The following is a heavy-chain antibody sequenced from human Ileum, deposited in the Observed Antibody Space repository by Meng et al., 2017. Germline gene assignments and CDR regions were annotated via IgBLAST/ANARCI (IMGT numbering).Heavy chain of an antibody. CDR1: GGSVSSSGYP. Sequence: QVQLQESGPGLVRPADTLSLICAVSGGSVSSSGYPWGWIRQPPGKGLEWIGYARSNYNPSLKIRVTISVDTSKNQFSLKLTSVTAADTAVYYCARDHWGSLDYWGQGVLVTVSS. D-gene: IGHD7-27*01. V-gene: IGHV4-61*08. CDR3: ARDHWGSLDY. J-gene: IGHJ4*02. CDR2: ARS.